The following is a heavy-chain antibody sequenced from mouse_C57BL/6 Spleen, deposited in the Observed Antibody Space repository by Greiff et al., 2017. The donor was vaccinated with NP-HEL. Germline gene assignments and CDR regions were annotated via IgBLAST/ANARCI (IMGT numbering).Heavy chain of an antibody. Sequence: VQLQESGAELVRPGASVTLSCKASGYTFTDYEMHWVKQTPVHGLEWIGAIDPETGGTAYNQKFKGKAILTADKSSSTAYMELRSLTSEDSAVYYCTRPYSNWAWFAYWGQGTLVTVSA. V-gene: IGHV1-15*01. CDR2: IDPETGGT. CDR1: GYTFTDYE. J-gene: IGHJ3*01. CDR3: TRPYSNWAWFAY. D-gene: IGHD2-5*01.